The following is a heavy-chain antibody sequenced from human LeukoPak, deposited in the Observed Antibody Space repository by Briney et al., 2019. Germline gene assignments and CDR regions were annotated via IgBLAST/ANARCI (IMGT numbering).Heavy chain of an antibody. CDR3: AKPEGSYYYYYYMDV. Sequence: GGSLRLSCGASGSTFSNYGMLWVRQAPGKGLDWVAFIRYDGNNKLYADSVKGRFTISRDNSKNTLYLHINSLRAEDTAVYYCAKPEGSYYYYYYMDVWGKGTTVTISS. D-gene: IGHD1-14*01. CDR2: IRYDGNNK. CDR1: GSTFSNYG. J-gene: IGHJ6*03. V-gene: IGHV3-30*02.